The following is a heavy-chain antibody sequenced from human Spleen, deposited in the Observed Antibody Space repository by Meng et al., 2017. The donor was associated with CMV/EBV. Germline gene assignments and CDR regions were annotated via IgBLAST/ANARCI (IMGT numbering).Heavy chain of an antibody. CDR2: ISSSSSYI. V-gene: IGHV3-21*01. CDR1: GFTFSSYS. D-gene: IGHD6-6*01. CDR3: ASGAARPRPHYFDY. Sequence: ASGFTFSSYSLNWVRQAPGKGLGWVSSISSSSSYIYYADSVKGRFTISRDNAKNSLYLQMNSLRAEDTAVYYCASGAARPRPHYFDYWGQGTLVTVSS. J-gene: IGHJ4*02.